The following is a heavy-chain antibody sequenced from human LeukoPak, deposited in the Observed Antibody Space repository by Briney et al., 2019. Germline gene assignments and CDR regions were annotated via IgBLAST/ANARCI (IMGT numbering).Heavy chain of an antibody. CDR3: ARFYDLVGYNYDSSGYSL. CDR1: GGSISSSSYY. CDR2: IYYSGGT. D-gene: IGHD3-22*01. V-gene: IGHV4-39*01. Sequence: RASETLSLTCSVSGGSISSSSYYWGWIRQPPGKGLEWIGSIYYSGGTYYNPSLKSRVTISVDTSKNQFSLKLSSVTAADTAVYYCARFYDLVGYNYDSSGYSLWGQGTLVTVSS. J-gene: IGHJ4*02.